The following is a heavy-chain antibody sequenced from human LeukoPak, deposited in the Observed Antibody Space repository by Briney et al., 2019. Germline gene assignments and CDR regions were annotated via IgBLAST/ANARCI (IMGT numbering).Heavy chain of an antibody. D-gene: IGHD2-2*01. Sequence: GGSLRLSCAASGFTFSSYSMNWVRQAPGKGLEWVSAISGSGGSTYYADSVKGRFTISRDNSKNTLYLQMNSLRAEDTAVYYCAKGGCSSTSCYGDYFDYWGQGTLVTVSS. J-gene: IGHJ4*02. V-gene: IGHV3-23*01. CDR1: GFTFSSYS. CDR2: ISGSGGST. CDR3: AKGGCSSTSCYGDYFDY.